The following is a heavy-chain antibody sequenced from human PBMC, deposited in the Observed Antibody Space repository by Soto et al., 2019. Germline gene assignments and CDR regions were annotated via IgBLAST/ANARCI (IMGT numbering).Heavy chain of an antibody. J-gene: IGHJ4*02. CDR2: ISAYNGNT. Sequence: ASVKVSCKASGYTFTSYGISWVRQAPGQGLEWMGWISAYNGNTNYAQKLQGRVTMTTDTSTSTAYMELRSLRSDDTAVYYCARVKGRYCSGGSCRADFDDWGQGTLVTVSS. V-gene: IGHV1-18*01. D-gene: IGHD2-15*01. CDR3: ARVKGRYCSGGSCRADFDD. CDR1: GYTFTSYG.